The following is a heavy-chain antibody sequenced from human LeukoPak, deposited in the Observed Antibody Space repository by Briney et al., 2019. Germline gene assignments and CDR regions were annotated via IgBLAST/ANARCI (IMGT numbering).Heavy chain of an antibody. Sequence: ASVKVSCKASGYTFTGYYMHWVRQAPGRGLEWMGWINPNSGGTNYAQKFQGRVTMTRDTSISTAYMELSRLRSDDTAVYYCARGVGGGWFGELANDYWGQGTLVTVSS. D-gene: IGHD3-10*01. CDR3: ARGVGGGWFGELANDY. CDR1: GYTFTGYY. CDR2: INPNSGGT. V-gene: IGHV1-2*02. J-gene: IGHJ4*02.